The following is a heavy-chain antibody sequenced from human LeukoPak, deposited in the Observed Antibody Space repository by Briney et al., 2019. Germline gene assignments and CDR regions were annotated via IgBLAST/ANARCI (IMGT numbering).Heavy chain of an antibody. Sequence: PSETLSLTCTVSGGSISSYYWSWIRQPLGKGLEWIGYIYYSGSTKYNPSLKSRVTISVDTSKNQFSLRLRSVTTADTAVYYCARDCISGTPEFDFWGQGTLVTVSS. CDR3: ARDCISGTPEFDF. V-gene: IGHV4-59*01. D-gene: IGHD1-20*01. CDR2: IYYSGST. J-gene: IGHJ4*02. CDR1: GGSISSYY.